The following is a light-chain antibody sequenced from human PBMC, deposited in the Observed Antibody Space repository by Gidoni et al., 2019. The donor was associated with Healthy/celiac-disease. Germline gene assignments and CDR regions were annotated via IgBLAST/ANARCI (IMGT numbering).Light chain of an antibody. CDR2: KAS. J-gene: IGKJ2*01. CDR1: QSISSW. Sequence: IQMILPPSTLSASVGDRVTITCRASQSISSWLAWYQQKPGKAPRLLIYKASSLESGIPSRFSGSGSGTEFTLTISSLQPDDFATYYCQQYNSYLYTFGQGTKLEIK. CDR3: QQYNSYLYT. V-gene: IGKV1-5*03.